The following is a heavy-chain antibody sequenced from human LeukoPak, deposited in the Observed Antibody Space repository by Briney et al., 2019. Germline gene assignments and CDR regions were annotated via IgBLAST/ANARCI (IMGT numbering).Heavy chain of an antibody. D-gene: IGHD3-22*01. V-gene: IGHV3-66*01. J-gene: IGHJ4*02. Sequence: GGSLRLSCAGSGFTVSSNYMSWVRQAPGKGLEWVSVIYSGGSTYYADSVKDRFTISRDNSKNTLYLQMNSLRAEDTAMYYCARGYFDSSGEFDYWGQGTLVTVSS. CDR3: ARGYFDSSGEFDY. CDR2: IYSGGST. CDR1: GFTVSSNY.